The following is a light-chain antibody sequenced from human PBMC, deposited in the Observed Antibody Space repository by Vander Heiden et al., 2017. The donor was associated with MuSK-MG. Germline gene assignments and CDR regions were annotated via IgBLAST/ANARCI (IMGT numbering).Light chain of an antibody. CDR3: HQDNSYAPT. CDR2: KAS. Sequence: DIQMTQSPSTLSASVGDRVTITCRASQSISSWLAWYQQKPGKAPKLLIYKASSLESAVPSTFSGSGSGTEFTLTISSLQPDDFATYYCHQDNSYAPTFGQGTKVEIK. V-gene: IGKV1-5*03. J-gene: IGKJ1*01. CDR1: QSISSW.